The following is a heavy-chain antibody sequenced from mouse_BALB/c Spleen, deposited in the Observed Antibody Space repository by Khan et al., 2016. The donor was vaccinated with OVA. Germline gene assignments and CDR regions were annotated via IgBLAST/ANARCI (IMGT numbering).Heavy chain of an antibody. CDR3: GANYDYDECLAY. D-gene: IGHD2-4*01. Sequence: QVQLKQSGPGLVQPSQSLSITCTVSGFSLTTYGVHWVRQSPGKGLEWLGLIWSGGSTAYNAAFISRLSICTDNTTTHAVFILNSRHANDTAIYYCGANYDYDECLAYWGQGTLVTVSA. V-gene: IGHV2-2*02. CDR2: IWSGGST. J-gene: IGHJ3*01. CDR1: GFSLTTYG.